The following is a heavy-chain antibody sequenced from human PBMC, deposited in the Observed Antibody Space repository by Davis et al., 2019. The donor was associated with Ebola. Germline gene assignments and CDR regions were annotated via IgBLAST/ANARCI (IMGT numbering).Heavy chain of an antibody. CDR1: GFTVSTYD. J-gene: IGHJ6*03. CDR3: ARELSGYDSPYYHMDV. Sequence: GESLKISCAASGFTVSTYDMYWVRQPTGKGLEWVSSMDPAGDTYYQDSVKGRFTISRDGARNSLYLQMNSLRAGDTAVYYCARELSGYDSPYYHMDVWGQGTAVTVSS. V-gene: IGHV3-13*04. D-gene: IGHD5-12*01. CDR2: MDPAGDT.